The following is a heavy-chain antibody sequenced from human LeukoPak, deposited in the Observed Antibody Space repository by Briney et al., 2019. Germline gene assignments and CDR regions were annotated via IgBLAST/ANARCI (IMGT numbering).Heavy chain of an antibody. CDR3: ARFYGSGWYLFDY. V-gene: IGHV4-59*08. J-gene: IGHJ4*02. CDR2: IYYSGST. Sequence: KTSETLSLTCTVSGGSISSYYWTWVRQPPGKGLQWIGYIYYSGSTNYNPSLKSRVTISVDTSKNQLSLKLSSVTAADTAVYYCARFYGSGWYLFDYWGQGTLVTVSS. D-gene: IGHD6-19*01. CDR1: GGSISSYY.